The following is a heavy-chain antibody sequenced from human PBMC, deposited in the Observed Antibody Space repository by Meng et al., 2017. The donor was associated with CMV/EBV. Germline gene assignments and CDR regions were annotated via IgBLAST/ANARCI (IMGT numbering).Heavy chain of an antibody. CDR3: ARQVVVVPAAITNNWFDP. CDR2: IYYSGST. Sequence: RSSSYYWGWIRQPPGKGLEWIGSIYYSGSTYYNPSLKSRVTISVDTSKNQFSLKLSSVTAADTAVYYCARQVVVVPAAITNNWFDPWGQGTLVTVSS. V-gene: IGHV4-39*01. D-gene: IGHD2-2*02. J-gene: IGHJ5*02. CDR1: RSSSYY.